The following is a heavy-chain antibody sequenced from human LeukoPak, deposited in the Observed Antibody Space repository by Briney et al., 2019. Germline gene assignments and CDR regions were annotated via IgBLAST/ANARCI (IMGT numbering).Heavy chain of an antibody. CDR1: GVIMTKYW. Sequence: GGSLRLSCAASGVIMTKYWMTWVRQVPGKGLEWVATIKQDGSEKYYVDSVKGRFTISRDNAKSSLSLQMNSLRVDDTAVYYCARDASALHWGQGARVTVSS. J-gene: IGHJ4*02. CDR3: ARDASALH. D-gene: IGHD3-3*01. CDR2: IKQDGSEK. V-gene: IGHV3-7*01.